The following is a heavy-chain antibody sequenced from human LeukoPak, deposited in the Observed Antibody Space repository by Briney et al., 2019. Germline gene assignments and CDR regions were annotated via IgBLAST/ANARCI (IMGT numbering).Heavy chain of an antibody. J-gene: IGHJ3*02. V-gene: IGHV4-38-2*02. CDR2: ISHSGNT. D-gene: IGHD1-26*01. Sequence: PSETLSLTCNVSGDSITSTYYWGWIRQPPGKGLEWIGSISHSGNTYYNPSLKSRVTVSVDTSKNQFSLKLSSVTAADTAVYYCARDEVGATGAFDIWGQGTMVTVSS. CDR1: GDSITSTYY. CDR3: ARDEVGATGAFDI.